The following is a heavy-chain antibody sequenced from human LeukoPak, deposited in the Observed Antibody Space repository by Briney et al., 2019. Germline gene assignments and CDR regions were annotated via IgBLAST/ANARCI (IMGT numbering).Heavy chain of an antibody. CDR3: ARVAYYYGSGSYYGNNWFDP. V-gene: IGHV1-2*02. CDR1: GYTFTGYY. CDR2: INPNSGGT. D-gene: IGHD3-10*01. J-gene: IGHJ5*02. Sequence: ASVKVSCKASGYTFTGYYMHWVRQAPGQGLEWMGWINPNSGGTNYAQKFQGRVTMTRDTSISTAYMELSRLRSDDTAAYYCARVAYYYGSGSYYGNNWFDPWGQGTLVTVSS.